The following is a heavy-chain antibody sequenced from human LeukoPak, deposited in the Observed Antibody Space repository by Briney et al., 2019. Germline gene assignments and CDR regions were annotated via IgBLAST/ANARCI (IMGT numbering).Heavy chain of an antibody. Sequence: GGSLRLSCAASGFTVSSNYMSWVRQAPGKGLEWLAVIYSGSSTYYADSVKGRFTISRDNSKNTLYLQMNSLRAEDTAVYFCVRGYSFGPYGMDVWGQGTTVTVSS. J-gene: IGHJ6*02. CDR1: GFTVSSNY. D-gene: IGHD2-15*01. V-gene: IGHV3-53*01. CDR3: VRGYSFGPYGMDV. CDR2: IYSGSST.